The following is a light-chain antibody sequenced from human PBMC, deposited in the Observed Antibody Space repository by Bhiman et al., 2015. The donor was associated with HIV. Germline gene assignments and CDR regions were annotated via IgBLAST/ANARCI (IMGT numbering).Light chain of an antibody. CDR2: DVS. J-gene: IGLJ3*02. CDR3: CSYAGESTWV. Sequence: QSALTQPASVSGSPGQSITISCTGTSSDVGDYSYVSWYQQHPGKAPNIVIYDVSKRPSGFLSRFSGSKSGNTASLTISGLLAEDEADYFCCSYAGESTWVFGGGTKLTV. V-gene: IGLV2-14*03. CDR1: SSDVGDYSY.